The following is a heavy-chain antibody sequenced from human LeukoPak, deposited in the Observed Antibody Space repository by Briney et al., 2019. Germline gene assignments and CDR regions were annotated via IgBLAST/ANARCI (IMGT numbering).Heavy chain of an antibody. CDR2: ISGSGGST. CDR3: AKDLTGSELYYDYVWGSYPLDY. V-gene: IGHV3-23*01. J-gene: IGHJ4*02. D-gene: IGHD3-16*02. CDR1: GFTFSSYG. Sequence: GGTLRLSCAASGFTFSSYGMSWVRQAPGKGLEWVSAISGSGGSTYYADSVKGRFTISRDNSKNTLYLQMNSLRAEDTAVYYCAKDLTGSELYYDYVWGSYPLDYWGQGTLVTVSS.